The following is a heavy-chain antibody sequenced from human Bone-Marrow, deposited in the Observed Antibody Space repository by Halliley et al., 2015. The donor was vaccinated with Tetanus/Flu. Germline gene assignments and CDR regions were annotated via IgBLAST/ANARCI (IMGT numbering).Heavy chain of an antibody. CDR2: YYSSNS. CDR3: ARDPGGGALDY. J-gene: IGHJ4*02. D-gene: IGHD2-15*01. V-gene: IGHV4-59*01. Sequence: YYSSNSKSNPSLTSRITMSLDTSRNQFSLNLSFVTAADTAVYYCARDPGGGALDYWGQGTLVTVTS.